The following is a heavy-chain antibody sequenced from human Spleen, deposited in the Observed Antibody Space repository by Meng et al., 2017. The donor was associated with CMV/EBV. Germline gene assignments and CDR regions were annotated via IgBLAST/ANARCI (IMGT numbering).Heavy chain of an antibody. CDR3: ARWVWWSGWSLDY. Sequence: QVQSQQWAAGMLKPSATLSLTCAVYGGSFSGYYWSWIRQPPGKGLEWIGEINHSGSTNYNPSLKSRVTISVDTSKNQFSLKLSSVTAADTAVYYCARWVWWSGWSLDYWGQGTLVTVSS. D-gene: IGHD6-19*01. V-gene: IGHV4-34*01. CDR2: INHSGST. CDR1: GGSFSGYY. J-gene: IGHJ4*02.